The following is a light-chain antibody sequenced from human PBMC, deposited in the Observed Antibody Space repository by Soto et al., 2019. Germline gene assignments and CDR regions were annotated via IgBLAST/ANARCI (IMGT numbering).Light chain of an antibody. CDR2: DVS. V-gene: IGLV2-14*03. CDR3: SSYSTGGSYV. CDR1: SSDVGGYNS. J-gene: IGLJ1*01. Sequence: QSALTQPASVSGSPGQSIAISCTGTSSDVGGYNSASWYQQHPGKAPKLLIYDVSNRPSGVSNRFSGSKSGNTASLTFSGLQAEDEADYYCSSYSTGGSYVFGTGTKVTVL.